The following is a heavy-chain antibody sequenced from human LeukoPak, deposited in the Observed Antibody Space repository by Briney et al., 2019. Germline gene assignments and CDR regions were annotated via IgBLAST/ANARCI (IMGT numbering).Heavy chain of an antibody. J-gene: IGHJ6*03. D-gene: IGHD3-16*01. Sequence: ASVKVSCKASGDTSSSYAISWVRQAPGQGLEWVGGIIPIYGTANYAQKFQGRVTITTDESTTTAYMELSSLRSEDTAVYYCASSPSAHWGRDYYYYMDVWGKGTTVIVSS. CDR1: GDTSSSYA. CDR2: IIPIYGTA. V-gene: IGHV1-69*05. CDR3: ASSPSAHWGRDYYYYMDV.